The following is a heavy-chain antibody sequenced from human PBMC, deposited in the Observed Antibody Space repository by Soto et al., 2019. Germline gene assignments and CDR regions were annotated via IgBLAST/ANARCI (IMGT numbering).Heavy chain of an antibody. CDR3: ARQIYDSDTGPNFQYYFDS. D-gene: IGHD3-22*01. J-gene: IGHJ4*02. CDR1: GYSFAGYW. Sequence: EPLKISCNGSGYSFAGYWITWVRQKPGKGLEWMGRIDPSDSQTYYSPSFRGHVTISATKSITTVFLQWSSLRASDTAMYYCARQIYDSDTGPNFQYYFDSWGQGTPVTVSS. V-gene: IGHV5-10-1*01. CDR2: IDPSDSQT.